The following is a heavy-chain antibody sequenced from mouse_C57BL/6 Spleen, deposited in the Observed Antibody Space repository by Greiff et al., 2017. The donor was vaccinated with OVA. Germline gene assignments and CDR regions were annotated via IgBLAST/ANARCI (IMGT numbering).Heavy chain of an antibody. D-gene: IGHD4-1*01. CDR1: GYTFTSYC. CDR3: ARDKANWDAMDY. V-gene: IGHV1-55*01. Sequence: QVQLQQPGAELVQPGASVKMSCKASGYTFTSYCITWVQQRPGKGLEWIGYIYTGSGCNNYNEQFKSKATLTVDTASSTAYMQLDSLTSEDSAVYYCARDKANWDAMDYWGQGTSVTVSS. CDR2: IYTGSGCN. J-gene: IGHJ4*01.